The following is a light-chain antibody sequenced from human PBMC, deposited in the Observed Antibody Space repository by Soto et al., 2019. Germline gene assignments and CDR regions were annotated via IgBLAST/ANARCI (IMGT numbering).Light chain of an antibody. CDR3: QQSYSTPQT. CDR2: DAS. Sequence: DIQMTQSPSTLSASVGDRVTITCRASQSISSWLAWYQQKPGKAPKLLIYDASTLESGVPSRFTGRGSGTEFTLTISSLQPEDFATYYCQQSYSTPQTFGQGTKVDIK. J-gene: IGKJ1*01. CDR1: QSISSW. V-gene: IGKV1-5*01.